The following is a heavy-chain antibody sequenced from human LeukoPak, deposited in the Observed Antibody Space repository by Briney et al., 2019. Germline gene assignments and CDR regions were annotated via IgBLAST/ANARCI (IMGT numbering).Heavy chain of an antibody. D-gene: IGHD5-18*01. CDR3: AKGQRGYSYGFLDY. CDR2: INHSGST. J-gene: IGHJ4*02. V-gene: IGHV4-34*01. Sequence: SETLSLTCAVYGGSFSGYYWSWIRQPPGKGLEWIGEINHSGSTNYNPSLKSRVTISVDTSKNQFSLKLSSVTAADTAVYYCAKGQRGYSYGFLDYWGQGTLVTVSS. CDR1: GGSFSGYY.